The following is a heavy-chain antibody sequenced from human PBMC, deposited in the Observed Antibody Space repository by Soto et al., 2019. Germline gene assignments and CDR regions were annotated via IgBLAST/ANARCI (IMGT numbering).Heavy chain of an antibody. D-gene: IGHD6-19*01. CDR3: AKDRDSSGWFSGYYYGVDV. Sequence: QVQLVESGGGVVQPGRSLRLSCAASGFTFSSYGMHWVRQAPGKGLEWVALISYDGSNKYYADSVKGRFTISRDNSKNTLSLQVRSLRPEDTAVYYCAKDRDSSGWFSGYYYGVDVWGQGTTVTVSS. J-gene: IGHJ6*01. V-gene: IGHV3-30*18. CDR2: ISYDGSNK. CDR1: GFTFSSYG.